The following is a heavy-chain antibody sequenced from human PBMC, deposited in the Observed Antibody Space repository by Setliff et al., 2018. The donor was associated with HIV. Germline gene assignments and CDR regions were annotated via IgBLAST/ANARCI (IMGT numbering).Heavy chain of an antibody. J-gene: IGHJ4*02. CDR2: IYYNVNN. D-gene: IGHD4-4*01. V-gene: IGHV4-61*01. Sequence: SETLSLTCTVSGGSISSGYYYWSWIRQHPGKGLEWIGFIYYNVNNNYNPSLKSRVSISVDTSKNQFSLRLSSVTAADTAVYYCTRGGSMTTLTTWGQGTLVTVSS. CDR1: GGSISSGYYY. CDR3: TRGGSMTTLTT.